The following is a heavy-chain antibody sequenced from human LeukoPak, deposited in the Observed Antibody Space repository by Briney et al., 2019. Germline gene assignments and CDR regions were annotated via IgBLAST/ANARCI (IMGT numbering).Heavy chain of an antibody. CDR2: ISAYNGNT. D-gene: IGHD6-13*01. CDR3: ARDLLAAAGTDYYYYYMDV. CDR1: GYTFTSYG. V-gene: IGHV1-18*01. Sequence: GASVTVSCKASGYTFTSYGISWVRQAPGQGLEWMGWISAYNGNTNYAQKLQGRVTMTTDTSTSTAYMELRSLRSDDTAVYYCARDLLAAAGTDYYYYYMDVWGKGTTVTVSS. J-gene: IGHJ6*03.